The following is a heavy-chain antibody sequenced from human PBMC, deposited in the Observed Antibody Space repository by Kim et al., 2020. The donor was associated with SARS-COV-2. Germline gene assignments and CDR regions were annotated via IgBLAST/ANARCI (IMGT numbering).Heavy chain of an antibody. D-gene: IGHD2-8*01. Sequence: GWSLRLSCSASGFTFSTYAMYWVRQAPGKGLEYVSSISRSGRTIDYADSMKGRSTISRDNSKNMLYLQVSSLRPEDTAVYYCVKEVMPTSGTNYFDYWG. CDR1: GFTFSTYA. V-gene: IGHV3-64D*09. J-gene: IGHJ4*01. CDR2: ISRSGRTI. CDR3: VKEVMPTSGTNYFDY.